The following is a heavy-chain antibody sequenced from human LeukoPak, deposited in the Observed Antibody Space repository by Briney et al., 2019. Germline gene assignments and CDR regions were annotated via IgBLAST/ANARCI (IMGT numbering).Heavy chain of an antibody. D-gene: IGHD1-26*01. Sequence: PSETLSLTCTVSGGAISTYYWSWIRQTPGMGLEWIGYIYYSGSTNYNPSLKSRVTISVDTSKNQFSLKLSSVTAADTAVYYCARADSGSYGFDYWGQGTLVTVSS. J-gene: IGHJ4*02. V-gene: IGHV4-59*01. CDR1: GGAISTYY. CDR3: ARADSGSYGFDY. CDR2: IYYSGST.